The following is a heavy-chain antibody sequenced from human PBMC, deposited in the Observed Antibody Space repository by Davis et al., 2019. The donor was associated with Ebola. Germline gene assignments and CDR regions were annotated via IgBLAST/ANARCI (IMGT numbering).Heavy chain of an antibody. CDR1: GFTFSNYA. V-gene: IGHV3-23*01. Sequence: GESLKISCAASGFTFSNYAMTWVRQAPGKGLEWVSVISGSGGSTYYADSVKGRFTISRDNSKNTLYLQMNSLRAEDTAVYYCARERYYYDSSGYYPVWGQGTLVTVSS. CDR2: ISGSGGST. D-gene: IGHD3-22*01. CDR3: ARERYYYDSSGYYPV. J-gene: IGHJ4*02.